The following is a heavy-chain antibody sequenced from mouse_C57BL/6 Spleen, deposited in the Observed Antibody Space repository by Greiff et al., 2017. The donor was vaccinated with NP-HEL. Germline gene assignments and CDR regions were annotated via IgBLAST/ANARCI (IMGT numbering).Heavy chain of an antibody. V-gene: IGHV5-17*01. CDR2: ISSGSSTI. CDR3: ARYYGSSWDY. Sequence: EVKLMESGGGLVKPGGSLKLSCAASGFTFSDYGMHWVRQAPEKGLEWVAYISSGSSTIYYADTVKGRFTISRDNAKNTLFLQMTSLRSEDTAMYYCARYYGSSWDYWGQGTTLTVSS. CDR1: GFTFSDYG. J-gene: IGHJ2*01. D-gene: IGHD1-1*01.